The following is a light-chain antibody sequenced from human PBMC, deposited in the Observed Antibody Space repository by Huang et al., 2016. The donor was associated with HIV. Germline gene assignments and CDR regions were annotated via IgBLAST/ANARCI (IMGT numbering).Light chain of an antibody. V-gene: IGKV3-15*01. CDR3: QQYNDWPPMYT. CDR2: GAS. J-gene: IGKJ2*01. Sequence: EIVMTQSPATVSVSPGARATLSCRASQSVNSNLAWYQQKPGQAPRPLIYGASTRASGIPARFSGSGSGTEFTLTISSLQSEDFAVYYCQQYNDWPPMYTFGQGTKLEIK. CDR1: QSVNSN.